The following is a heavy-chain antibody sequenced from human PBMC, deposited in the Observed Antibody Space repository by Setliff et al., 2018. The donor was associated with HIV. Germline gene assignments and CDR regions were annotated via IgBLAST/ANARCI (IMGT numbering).Heavy chain of an antibody. Sequence: KPSETLSLTCAVYGGSFSGYYWSWIRQSPGKGLEWIGEINHSGSTNYNTSLKSRVTILGDTSKNQFSLKLSALTAADTAVYYCARRAGSDYFTRFDYWGQGTLVTVSS. CDR3: ARRAGSDYFTRFDY. J-gene: IGHJ4*02. D-gene: IGHD3-10*01. V-gene: IGHV4-34*01. CDR2: INHSGST. CDR1: GGSFSGYY.